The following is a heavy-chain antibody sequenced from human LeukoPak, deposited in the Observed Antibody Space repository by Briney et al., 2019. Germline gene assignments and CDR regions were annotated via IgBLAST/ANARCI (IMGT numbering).Heavy chain of an antibody. V-gene: IGHV3-23*01. CDR1: GFTFSNYA. D-gene: IGHD1-20*01. CDR2: VSGSGDST. CDR3: AKDPGLTGSVDY. Sequence: GGSLRLSCSTSGFTFSNYAMTWVRQAPGMGLEWVSLVSGSGDSTYYADSVKGRFTISRDNSKNTLYLQMNSLRAEDTAVYYCAKDPGLTGSVDYWGQGTLVTVSS. J-gene: IGHJ4*02.